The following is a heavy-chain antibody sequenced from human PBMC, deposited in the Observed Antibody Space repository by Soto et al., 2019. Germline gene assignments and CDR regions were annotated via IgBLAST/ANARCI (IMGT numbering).Heavy chain of an antibody. CDR2: ISAYNGNT. CDR3: AREVYDFWSGYYPAAPPTPIDASDI. CDR1: GYTFTSYG. D-gene: IGHD3-3*01. J-gene: IGHJ3*02. V-gene: IGHV1-18*01. Sequence: ASVKVSCKAAGYTFTSYGISWVRRAPGQGLEWMGWISAYNGNTNYAQKLQGRVTMTTDTSTSTAYMELRSLRSEDTAVYYCAREVYDFWSGYYPAAPPTPIDASDIWRQAIMVTV.